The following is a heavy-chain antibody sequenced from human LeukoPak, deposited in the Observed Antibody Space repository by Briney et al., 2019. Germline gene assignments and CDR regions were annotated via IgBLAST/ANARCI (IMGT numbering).Heavy chain of an antibody. V-gene: IGHV1-18*01. J-gene: IGHJ6*02. D-gene: IGHD3-9*01. Sequence: GASVKVSCKASGYTFTSYGISWVRQAPGQGLEWMGWISAYNGNTNYAQRLQGRVTMTTDTSTSTAYMELRSLRSDDTAVYYCARDSDRLLRYFGHGMDVWGQGTTVTVSS. CDR2: ISAYNGNT. CDR3: ARDSDRLLRYFGHGMDV. CDR1: GYTFTSYG.